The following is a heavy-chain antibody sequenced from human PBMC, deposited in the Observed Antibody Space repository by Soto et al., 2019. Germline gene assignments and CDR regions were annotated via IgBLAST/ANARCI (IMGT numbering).Heavy chain of an antibody. V-gene: IGHV3-23*01. CDR3: AKRGLSHNDY. J-gene: IGHJ4*02. CDR2: IIGSGGST. Sequence: GGSLRLSCAASGFTFSTYAMSWVRQAPGKGLEWVSSIIGSGGSTYYADSVRGRFTISRDNSKNTLYLQMNSLRAEDTAVYYCAKRGLSHNDYWGQGTLVTVSS. CDR1: GFTFSTYA.